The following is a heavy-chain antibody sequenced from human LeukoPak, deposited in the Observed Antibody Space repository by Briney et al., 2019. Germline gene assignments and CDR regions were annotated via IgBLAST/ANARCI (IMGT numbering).Heavy chain of an antibody. CDR2: LYSGGTT. V-gene: IGHV3-66*01. J-gene: IGHJ2*01. D-gene: IGHD3-22*01. CDR1: GFNVSSNY. CDR3: ARGPHDSSGYYLTL. Sequence: GGSLRLSCAASGFNVSSNYMSWVRQAPGKGLEWVSVLYSGGTTYYADSVKGRLTISRDNSKNTLYLQMNSLRADDTAVYYCARGPHDSSGYYLTLWGRGTPVTVSS.